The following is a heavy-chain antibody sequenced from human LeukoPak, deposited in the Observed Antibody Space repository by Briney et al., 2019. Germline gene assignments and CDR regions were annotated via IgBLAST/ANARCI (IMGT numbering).Heavy chain of an antibody. J-gene: IGHJ4*02. CDR3: ATPLDYHDTSGFHQGGD. V-gene: IGHV3-33*01. Sequence: GRSLRLSCAASGFTFSSYGMHWVRQAPGKGLEWVAVIWYDGSNKYYADSVKGRFTISRDNSKNTLYLQMNNLRAEDTAVYHCATPLDYHDTSGFHQGGDWGQGTLVTVSS. D-gene: IGHD3-22*01. CDR1: GFTFSSYG. CDR2: IWYDGSNK.